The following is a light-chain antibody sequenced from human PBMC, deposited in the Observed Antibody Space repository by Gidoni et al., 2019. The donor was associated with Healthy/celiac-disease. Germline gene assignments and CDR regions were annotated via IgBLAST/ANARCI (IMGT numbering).Light chain of an antibody. V-gene: IGKV1-39*01. CDR3: QQSYRTPRS. Sequence: IQMTQSPSSLSASVGDRVTITCRASQRISSYLNWYQQKPGKAPKLLIYAASSLQSGVPSRCSGSGSGTDFTLTISSLQPEDVATYYWQQSYRTPRSFGQGTKLEIK. CDR2: AAS. J-gene: IGKJ2*03. CDR1: QRISSY.